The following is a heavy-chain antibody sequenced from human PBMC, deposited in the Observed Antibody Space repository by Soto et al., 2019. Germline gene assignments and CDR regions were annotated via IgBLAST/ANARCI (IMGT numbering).Heavy chain of an antibody. Sequence: QVQLVESGGGVVQPGRSLRLSCAASGFTFSTYGMHWVRQAPGKGLEWVAVISYDGVNTYYADSVKGRFTISRDNSKNTLYLQMNSLRAEYTAVYYWAKSVYNWNDGFFDYWGQGTLVTVSS. CDR2: ISYDGVNT. J-gene: IGHJ4*02. D-gene: IGHD1-1*01. CDR1: GFTFSTYG. V-gene: IGHV3-30*18. CDR3: AKSVYNWNDGFFDY.